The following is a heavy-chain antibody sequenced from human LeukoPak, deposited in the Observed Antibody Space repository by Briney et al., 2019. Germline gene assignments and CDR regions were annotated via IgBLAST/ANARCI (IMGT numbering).Heavy chain of an antibody. D-gene: IGHD6-19*01. J-gene: IGHJ4*02. CDR2: INHSGST. CDR3: ARRIIAVAGTDYFDY. CDR1: GGSFSGYY. Sequence: PSETLSLTCAVYGGSFSGYYWGWIRQPPGKGLEWIGEINHSGSTNYNPSLKSRVTISVDTSKNQFSLKLSSVTAADTAVYYCARRIIAVAGTDYFDYWGQGTLVTVSS. V-gene: IGHV4-34*01.